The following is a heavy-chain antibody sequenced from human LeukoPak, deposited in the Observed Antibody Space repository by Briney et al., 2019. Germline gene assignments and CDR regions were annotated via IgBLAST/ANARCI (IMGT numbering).Heavy chain of an antibody. Sequence: PGGSLRLSCAASGFTFSSYAMHWVRQAPGKGLEWVAVISYVGSNKYYADSVKGRFTISRDNSKNTLYLQMNSLRAEDTAVYYCARDYYDSFDYWGQGTLVTVSS. CDR3: ARDYYDSFDY. J-gene: IGHJ4*02. V-gene: IGHV3-30-3*01. D-gene: IGHD3-22*01. CDR1: GFTFSSYA. CDR2: ISYVGSNK.